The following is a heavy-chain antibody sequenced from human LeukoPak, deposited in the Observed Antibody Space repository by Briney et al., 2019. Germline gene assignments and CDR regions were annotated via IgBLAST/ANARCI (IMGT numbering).Heavy chain of an antibody. CDR2: IYYSGST. D-gene: IGHD6-13*01. CDR3: ARVLYSSSWYPDYYFDY. Sequence: SETLSLTCTVSGGSISSYYWSWIRQPPGKGLEWIGYIYYSGSTNYNPSLKSRVTISVDTSKNQFSLKLSSVTAADTAVYCCARVLYSSSWYPDYYFDYWGQGTLVTVSS. J-gene: IGHJ4*02. V-gene: IGHV4-59*01. CDR1: GGSISSYY.